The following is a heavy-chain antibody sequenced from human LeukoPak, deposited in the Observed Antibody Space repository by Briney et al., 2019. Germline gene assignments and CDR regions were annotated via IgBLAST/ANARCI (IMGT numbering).Heavy chain of an antibody. V-gene: IGHV1-18*01. CDR2: ISAYNGDT. J-gene: IGHJ1*01. D-gene: IGHD2-15*01. Sequence: GASVKVSCKASGYTFTKYGISWVRQAPGQGLEWMGWISAYNGDTIYAQKVQGRVTMTTDTSASTAYMELRSPRPDDTAVYYCARDQGRGSGCSGANCYQTDDYFRHWGQGTLVTVSS. CDR3: ARDQGRGSGCSGANCYQTDDYFRH. CDR1: GYTFTKYG.